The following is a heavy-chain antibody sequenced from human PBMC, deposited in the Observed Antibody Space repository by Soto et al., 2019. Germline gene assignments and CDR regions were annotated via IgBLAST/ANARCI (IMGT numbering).Heavy chain of an antibody. CDR1: GGSINSGDYH. Sequence: QVQLQESGPGLVKPSQTLSLTCTVSGGSINSGDYHWTWIRQPPGKGLEWIGNIYYSGRTYSNPSLERRLIISLDRSNNQFSLNLSSVTAADTAVYYCARGEATSPMLQAHWGQGTLVTVSS. V-gene: IGHV4-30-4*01. CDR3: ARGEATSPMLQAH. J-gene: IGHJ4*02. CDR2: IYYSGRT. D-gene: IGHD3-16*01.